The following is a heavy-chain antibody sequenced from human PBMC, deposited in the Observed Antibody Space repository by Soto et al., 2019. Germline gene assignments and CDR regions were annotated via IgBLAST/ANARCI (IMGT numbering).Heavy chain of an antibody. J-gene: IGHJ5*02. Sequence: QVHLQESGPGLVKPSETLSLTCTVSGGAISTYYWTWIRQPAGKGLEWIGRIYSSGSTKYNPSLHSRVTMSLDTSNTQFSLRLTSVTAADTAVYYCARGQRFSDWFDPWGQGTLVTVSS. D-gene: IGHD3-3*01. CDR3: ARGQRFSDWFDP. CDR1: GGAISTYY. CDR2: IYSSGST. V-gene: IGHV4-4*07.